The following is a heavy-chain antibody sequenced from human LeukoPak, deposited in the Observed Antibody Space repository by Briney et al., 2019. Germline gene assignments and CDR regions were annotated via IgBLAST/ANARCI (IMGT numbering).Heavy chain of an antibody. CDR3: ARASKGRITMVRGVMDWWEIDY. V-gene: IGHV6-1*01. J-gene: IGHJ4*02. CDR2: TYYRSKRYN. CDR1: GDSVSSNSAA. Sequence: SQTLSLTCAISGDSVSSNSAAWNWIRQSPSRGLEWLGRTYYRSKRYNDYAVSVKSRITINPDTSKNQFSLKLSSVTAADTAVYYCARASKGRITMVRGVMDWWEIDYWGQGTLVTVSS. D-gene: IGHD3-10*01.